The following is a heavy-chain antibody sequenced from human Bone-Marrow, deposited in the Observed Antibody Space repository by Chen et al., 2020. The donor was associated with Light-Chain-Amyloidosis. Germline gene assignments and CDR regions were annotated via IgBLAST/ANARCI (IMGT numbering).Heavy chain of an antibody. D-gene: IGHD6-25*01. CDR2: IDPSEGGT. Sequence: QVQLVQSGADVKKPGASVSISCTTSGYPFNFYHIHWMGQAPGQGLEWLGRIDPSEGGTNYAQNLQGRVSMTRDTSTATVYMDLKHLRSEDTAVYFCASGWYDSGWHDYWGQGTLVTVSS. CDR3: ASGWYDSGWHDY. J-gene: IGHJ4*02. V-gene: IGHV1-46*02. CDR1: GYPFNFYH.